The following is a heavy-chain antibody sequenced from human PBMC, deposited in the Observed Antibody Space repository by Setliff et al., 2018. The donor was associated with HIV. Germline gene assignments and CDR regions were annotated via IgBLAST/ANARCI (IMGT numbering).Heavy chain of an antibody. J-gene: IGHJ6*03. Sequence: SETLSLTCTVSGDSISSGVYYWTWIRHHPGKGLDWIGEIYHNGATNYSPSLKSRVTISVDKSKNQFSLKLSSVTAADTAVYYCARGEQDIVLMVYARGYYYMDVWGRGTTVTVSS. CDR1: GDSISSGVYY. CDR2: IYHNGAT. D-gene: IGHD2-8*01. CDR3: ARGEQDIVLMVYARGYYYMDV. V-gene: IGHV4-31*03.